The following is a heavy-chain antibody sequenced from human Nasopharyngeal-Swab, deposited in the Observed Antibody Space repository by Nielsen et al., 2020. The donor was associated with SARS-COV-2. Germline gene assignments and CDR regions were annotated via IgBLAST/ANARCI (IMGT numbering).Heavy chain of an antibody. CDR2: ISYDGSNK. V-gene: IGHV3-30-3*01. J-gene: IGHJ4*02. CDR1: GFTFSSYA. CDR3: ARPYSGSYWSYFDY. Sequence: GGSLRLSCAASGFTFSSYAMHWVRQAPGKGLEWVAVISYDGSNKYYADSVKGRLTISRDNSKNTLYPQMNSLRAEDTAVYYCARPYSGSYWSYFDYWGQGTLVTVSS. D-gene: IGHD1-26*01.